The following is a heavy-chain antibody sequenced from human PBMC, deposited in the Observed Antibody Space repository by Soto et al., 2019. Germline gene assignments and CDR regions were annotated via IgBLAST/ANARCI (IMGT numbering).Heavy chain of an antibody. J-gene: IGHJ3*01. Sequence: SETLSLTCVVSGASLSTSNWWSWVRQPPGKGLEWIGEIYHTGSASYSPSLKSRVSMSIDKSKNQFSLRLTDVTAADTANYYCARGPRSGSYSVDGFDVWGQGTVVTVSS. CDR2: IYHTGSA. CDR3: ARGPRSGSYSVDGFDV. D-gene: IGHD1-26*01. CDR1: GASLSTSNW. V-gene: IGHV4-4*02.